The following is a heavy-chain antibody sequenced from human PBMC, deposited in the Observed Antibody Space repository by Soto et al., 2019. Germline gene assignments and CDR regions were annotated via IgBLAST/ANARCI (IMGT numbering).Heavy chain of an antibody. CDR1: GVTFTTHG. CDR3: ASGEGKTGHDSPGDH. V-gene: IGHV3-30*03. J-gene: IGHJ4*02. D-gene: IGHD5-12*01. CDR2: MSDNGIDK. Sequence: QMHLVESGGGLVQPAMSLRLSCAVSGVTFTTHGIHWVRQAPGKGLEWVADMSDNGIDKWYVDSVKGRFTISRDNFEDRVYLHMHGPRREDTAVYYCASGEGKTGHDSPGDHWGQGNLVTVSS.